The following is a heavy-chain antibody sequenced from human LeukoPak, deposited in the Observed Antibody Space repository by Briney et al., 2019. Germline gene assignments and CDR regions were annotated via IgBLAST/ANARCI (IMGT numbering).Heavy chain of an antibody. CDR3: TRGRAYYDSTGYYY. J-gene: IGHJ4*02. CDR2: TYYSGNT. D-gene: IGHD3-22*01. CDR1: GGSISSYY. V-gene: IGHV4-59*01. Sequence: SETLSLTCTVSGGSISSYYWTWIRQSPGKGLEWIGHTYYSGNTNYNPSLKSRVTISIDTSKNQFSLKLSSVTAADTAVYYCTRGRAYYDSTGYYYWGRGILVTVSS.